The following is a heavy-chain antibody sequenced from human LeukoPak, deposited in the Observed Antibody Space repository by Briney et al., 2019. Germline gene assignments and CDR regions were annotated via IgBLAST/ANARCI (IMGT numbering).Heavy chain of an antibody. CDR1: GGSVNSGSYY. CDR3: ARDQSADAFDL. V-gene: IGHV4-61*01. J-gene: IGHJ3*01. CDR2: IYSSGST. Sequence: SETLSLTCTVSGGSVNSGSYYWSWIRQSPGKGLEWIGYIYSSGSTNYNPSLKSRVTISVDTSRNQFSLRLSSVTAADTAVYCCARDQSADAFDLWGQGTMVTVSS.